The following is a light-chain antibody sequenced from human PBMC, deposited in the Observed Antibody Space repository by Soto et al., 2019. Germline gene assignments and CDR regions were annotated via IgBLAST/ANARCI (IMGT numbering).Light chain of an antibody. CDR1: QSLLHSNGYNY. CDR2: LGS. Sequence: DIVMTQSPLSLPVTPGEPASISCRSSQSLLHSNGYNYLDWYLQKPGQSPQLLIYLGSNRASGVPYRFSGSGSGTDFTLKISRVEAGDVGVYYCMQALQTPLTFGGGTKVEIK. CDR3: MQALQTPLT. J-gene: IGKJ4*01. V-gene: IGKV2-28*01.